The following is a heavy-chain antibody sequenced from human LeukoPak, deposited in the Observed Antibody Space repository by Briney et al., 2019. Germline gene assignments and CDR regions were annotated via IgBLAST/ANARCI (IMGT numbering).Heavy chain of an antibody. V-gene: IGHV4-34*01. CDR2: INHSGST. Sequence: SETLSLTCAVYGGSFSGYYWSWIRQPPGKGLEWIGEINHSGSTNYNPSLKSRVTMSVDTSKNQFSLKLSSVTAADTAVYYCARGRIYCTNGVCSKYFDYWGQGTLVTVSS. D-gene: IGHD2-8*01. CDR3: ARGRIYCTNGVCSKYFDY. CDR1: GGSFSGYY. J-gene: IGHJ4*02.